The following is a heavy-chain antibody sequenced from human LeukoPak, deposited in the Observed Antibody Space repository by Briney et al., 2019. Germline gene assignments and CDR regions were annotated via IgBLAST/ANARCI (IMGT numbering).Heavy chain of an antibody. CDR2: IKEDGSEK. Sequence: GGSLRLSCAASGFTFSSYWMSWVRQAPGKGLEGVGNIKEDGSEKYYVDSVKGRFTISTDNAKNSLYLQMNSLRAEDTAVYYCAREDGIVVVPAAIRYFDLWGRGTLVTVSS. CDR1: GFTFSSYW. D-gene: IGHD2-2*01. CDR3: AREDGIVVVPAAIRYFDL. V-gene: IGHV3-7*01. J-gene: IGHJ2*01.